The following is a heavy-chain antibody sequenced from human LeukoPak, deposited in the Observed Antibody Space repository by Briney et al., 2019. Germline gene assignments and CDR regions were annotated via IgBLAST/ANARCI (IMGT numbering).Heavy chain of an antibody. CDR2: ISSSSSYI. J-gene: IGHJ5*02. CDR3: ARDPYSSSWFDP. D-gene: IGHD6-13*01. CDR1: GFTFRSYE. Sequence: GGSLRLSCAASGFTFRSYEMNWVRQAPGKGLEWVSSISSSSSYIYYTDSVKGRFTISRDNAKNSLYLQMNSLRAEDTAVYYCARDPYSSSWFDPWGQGTLVTVSS. V-gene: IGHV3-21*06.